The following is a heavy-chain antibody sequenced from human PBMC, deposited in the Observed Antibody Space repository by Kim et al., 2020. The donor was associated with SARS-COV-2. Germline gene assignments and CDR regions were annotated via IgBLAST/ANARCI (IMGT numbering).Heavy chain of an antibody. D-gene: IGHD6-6*01. CDR1: GYSFTSYW. CDR2: IDPSDSYT. CDR3: ARLVWGRSSSSLVDY. J-gene: IGHJ4*02. Sequence: GESLKISCKGSGYSFTSYWISWVRQMPGKGLEWMGRIDPSDSYTNYSPSFQGHVTISADKSISTAYLQWSSLKASDTAMYYCARLVWGRSSSSLVDYWGQGTLVTVSS. V-gene: IGHV5-10-1*01.